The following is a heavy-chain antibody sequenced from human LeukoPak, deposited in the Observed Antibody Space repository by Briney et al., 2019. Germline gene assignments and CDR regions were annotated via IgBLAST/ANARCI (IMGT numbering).Heavy chain of an antibody. V-gene: IGHV1-69*04. J-gene: IGHJ2*01. CDR1: GGTFSSYA. CDR2: IIPILGIA. D-gene: IGHD6-13*01. CDR3: AAAARRYWYFDL. Sequence: SVKVSCKASGGTFSSYAISWVRQAPGQGLEWMGRIIPILGIANYAQKFQGRVTITADKSTSTPYMELSSLRSEDTAVYYCAAAARRYWYFDLWGRGTLVTVSS.